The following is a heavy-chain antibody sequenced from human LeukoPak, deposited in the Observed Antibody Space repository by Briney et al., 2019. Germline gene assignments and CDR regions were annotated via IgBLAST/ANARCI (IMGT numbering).Heavy chain of an antibody. CDR3: ARSRILPPYYYYGMDV. CDR1: GGSFSGYY. V-gene: IGHV4-34*01. J-gene: IGHJ6*02. D-gene: IGHD3-3*01. Sequence: SETLSLTCAVYGGSFSGYYWSWIRQPPGKGLEWIGEINHSGSTNYNPSLKSRVTISVDTSKNQFSLKLSSVTAADTAVYYRARSRILPPYYYYGMDVWGQGTTVTVSS. CDR2: INHSGST.